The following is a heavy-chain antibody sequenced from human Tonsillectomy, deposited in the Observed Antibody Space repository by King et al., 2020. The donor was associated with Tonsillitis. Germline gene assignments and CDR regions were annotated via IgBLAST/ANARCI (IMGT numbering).Heavy chain of an antibody. D-gene: IGHD4-23*01. CDR3: ARTFGDYGGSVDY. CDR2: INHSGST. V-gene: IGHV4-34*01. J-gene: IGHJ4*02. CDR1: GGSFSGYY. Sequence: VQLPQWGAGLLKPSETLSLTCGVYGGSFSGYYWSWIRQPPGKGLEWIGEINHSGSTNYNPSLKSRVTVSVNTSKNQFSLKLRSVTAADRAVYYCARTFGDYGGSVDYWGQGTLVTVSP.